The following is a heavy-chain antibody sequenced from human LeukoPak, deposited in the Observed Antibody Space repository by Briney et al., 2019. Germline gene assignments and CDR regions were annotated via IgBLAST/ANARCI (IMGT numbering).Heavy chain of an antibody. D-gene: IGHD6-19*01. CDR3: ARGAQIAVAGNFDY. V-gene: IGHV4-34*01. J-gene: IGHJ4*02. CDR1: GGSFSGYY. CDR2: INHSGST. Sequence: SETLSLTCAVYGGSFSGYYWSWIRQPPGKGLEWIGEINHSGSTNYNPSLKSRVTISVDTSKNQFSLKLSSVTAADTAVYYCARGAQIAVAGNFDYWGQGTLVTVSS.